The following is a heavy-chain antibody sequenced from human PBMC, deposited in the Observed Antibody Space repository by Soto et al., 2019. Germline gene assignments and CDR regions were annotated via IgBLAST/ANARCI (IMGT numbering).Heavy chain of an antibody. CDR2: IRSKAYGGTT. CDR3: TRVKYQMRYNWFDP. V-gene: IGHV3-49*04. CDR1: GFPFGDYA. D-gene: IGHD2-2*01. Sequence: PGGSLRLSCTASGFPFGDYAMSWVRQSPGKGLEWVGFIRSKAYGGTTEYAASVKGRFTISRDDSKSIAYLQMNSLKTEDTAVYYCTRVKYQMRYNWFDPWGQGTLVTVSS. J-gene: IGHJ5*02.